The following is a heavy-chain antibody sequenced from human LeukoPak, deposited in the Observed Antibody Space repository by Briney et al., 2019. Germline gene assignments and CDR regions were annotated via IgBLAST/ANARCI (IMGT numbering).Heavy chain of an antibody. V-gene: IGHV1-2*02. Sequence: ASVKVSCKASGYTFIDNYIHWVRQAPGQGLEWMGWINPHNGGTKYALKFQGRVTMTSDRSTTTVYMEVTRLRSDDTAVFYCAREAASFGTSLSYMDVWGKGTTVTVSS. J-gene: IGHJ6*03. D-gene: IGHD2-15*01. CDR3: AREAASFGTSLSYMDV. CDR1: GYTFIDNY. CDR2: INPHNGGT.